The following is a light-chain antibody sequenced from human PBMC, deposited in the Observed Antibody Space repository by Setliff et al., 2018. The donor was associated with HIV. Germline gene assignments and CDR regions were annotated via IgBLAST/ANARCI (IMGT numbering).Light chain of an antibody. CDR1: SSDVGGYDY. V-gene: IGLV2-14*01. CDR3: NSKTGTITYV. CDR2: EVS. Sequence: QSVLTQPASVSGSPGQSITISCTGTSSDVGGYDYVSWYQQHPDKAPKLMIYEVSNRPSGVSNRLSGSKSGSTASLTISGLQAEDEADYYCNSKTGTITYVFGTGTK. J-gene: IGLJ1*01.